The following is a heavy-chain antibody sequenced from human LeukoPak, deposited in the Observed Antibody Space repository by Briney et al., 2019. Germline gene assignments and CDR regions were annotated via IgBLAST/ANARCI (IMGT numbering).Heavy chain of an antibody. V-gene: IGHV1-2*02. CDR3: ARVGRGYSSSWYSAYNWFDP. CDR1: GYTFTGYY. CDR2: INPNSGGT. J-gene: IGHJ5*02. D-gene: IGHD6-13*01. Sequence: EASVKVSCKASGYTFTGYYMHWVRQAPGQGLEWMGWINPNSGGTNYAQKFQGRVTMTRDTSISTAYMELSRLRSDDTAVYYCARVGRGYSSSWYSAYNWFDPWGQGTLVTVSS.